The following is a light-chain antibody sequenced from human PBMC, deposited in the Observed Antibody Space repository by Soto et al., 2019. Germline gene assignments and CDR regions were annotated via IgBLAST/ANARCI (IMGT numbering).Light chain of an antibody. V-gene: IGKV3-20*01. CDR2: DAS. J-gene: IGKJ1*01. CDR3: QQYNNWPLWT. Sequence: EFVLTQSPGTLSLSPGERATLSCRASQTVRNNYLAWYQQKPGQAPRLLIYDASSRATGIPDRFSGSGSGTEFTLTISSLQSEDFAVYYCQQYNNWPLWTFGQGTKVDIK. CDR1: QTVRNNY.